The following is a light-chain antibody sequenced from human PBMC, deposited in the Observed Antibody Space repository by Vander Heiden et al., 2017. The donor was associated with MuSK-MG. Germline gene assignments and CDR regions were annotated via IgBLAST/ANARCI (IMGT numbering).Light chain of an antibody. CDR1: SGSIASYY. CDR3: QSYDSSNAVV. J-gene: IGLJ2*01. V-gene: IGLV6-57*03. Sequence: NFMLAQPHSVSESPGKTVTISCTRSSGSIASYYVQWFQQRPGSAPPTLIYEDNRRPSGVPDRFSGSIDTSSTSASLIISGLKTEDEADYYCQSYDSSNAVVLGGGTKLTVL. CDR2: EDN.